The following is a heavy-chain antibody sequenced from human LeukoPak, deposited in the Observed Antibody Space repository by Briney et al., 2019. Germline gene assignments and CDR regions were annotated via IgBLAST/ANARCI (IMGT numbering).Heavy chain of an antibody. CDR3: ARWVVTPENFFDY. J-gene: IGHJ4*02. CDR2: IYQSGTT. V-gene: IGHV4-30-2*06. Sequence: PSQTLSLTCTVSGGSVSSGGYSWNWIRQSPEKGLEWIGYIYQSGTTSYNPSLKSRVTISIDRSNNQLSLKVRSVTAADTAVYYCARWVVTPENFFDYWGQGTLVTVSS. CDR1: GGSVSSGGYS. D-gene: IGHD4-23*01.